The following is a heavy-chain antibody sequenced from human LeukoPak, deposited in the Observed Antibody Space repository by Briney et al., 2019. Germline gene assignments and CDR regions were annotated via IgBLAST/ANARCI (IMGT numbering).Heavy chain of an antibody. V-gene: IGHV3-74*01. CDR1: GFTFSHYW. CDR2: TNTDGSST. J-gene: IGHJ4*02. CDR3: VPTDSSGLD. Sequence: LGGSLRLSCEASGFTFSHYWMPWVRQAPGKGLVWVSRTNTDGSSTSYVDSVKGRFTISRDNANNTMYLQMNSLRAEDTAMYYCVPTDSSGLDWGQGTLVTVSS. D-gene: IGHD3-22*01.